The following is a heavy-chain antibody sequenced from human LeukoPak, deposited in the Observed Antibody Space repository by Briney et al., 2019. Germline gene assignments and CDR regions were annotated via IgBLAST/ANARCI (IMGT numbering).Heavy chain of an antibody. Sequence: ASVKVSCKASGGTFISYAISWVRQAPGQGLEWMGGIIPIFGTANYAQKFQGRVTITADESTSTAYMELSSLRSEDTAVYYCARETPPYCGGDCYHFDYWGQGTLVTVSS. V-gene: IGHV1-69*13. J-gene: IGHJ4*02. CDR2: IIPIFGTA. D-gene: IGHD2-21*02. CDR1: GGTFISYA. CDR3: ARETPPYCGGDCYHFDY.